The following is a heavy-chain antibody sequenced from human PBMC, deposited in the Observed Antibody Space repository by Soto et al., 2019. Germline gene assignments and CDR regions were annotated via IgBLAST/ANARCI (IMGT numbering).Heavy chain of an antibody. CDR1: GGSISSGDYY. D-gene: IGHD5-12*01. Sequence: SETLSLTCTVPGGSISSGDYYWSWIRQPPGKGLEWIGYIYYSGSTYYNPSLKSRVTISVDTSKNQFSLNLSSVTAADTAMYYCPRAGVATIYPGKNWSAPWGKGTLVTVPS. V-gene: IGHV4-30-4*01. CDR2: IYYSGST. J-gene: IGHJ5*02. CDR3: PRAGVATIYPGKNWSAP.